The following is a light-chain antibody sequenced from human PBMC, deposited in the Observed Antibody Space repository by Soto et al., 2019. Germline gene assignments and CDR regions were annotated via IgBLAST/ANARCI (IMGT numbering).Light chain of an antibody. V-gene: IGLV1-51*01. CDR2: DNT. CDR3: ASWDTDLDGFV. Sequence: QSVLAQSPSVSAAPGQTVSISCSGGSSNILYQFVSWYQQFPGIAPTLLIYDNTRRPSGVPDRFSATKSGPSATLDIAGLQTADEAVYYCASWDTDLDGFVFGPGTKVTVL. CDR1: SSNILYQF. J-gene: IGLJ1*01.